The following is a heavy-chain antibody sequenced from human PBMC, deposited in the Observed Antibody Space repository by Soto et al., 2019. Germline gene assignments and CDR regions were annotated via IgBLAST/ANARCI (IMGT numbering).Heavy chain of an antibody. V-gene: IGHV1-2*04. Sequence: QVQLVQSGAEVKKPGASVKVSCKASGYTFTGYYMHWVRQAPGQGLEWMGWINPNSGGTNYAQKFQGWVTMTRDTSISTAYMEMSRLRSDDTAVYYCARVKSRGSYGPPDYWGQGTLVTVSS. CDR1: GYTFTGYY. J-gene: IGHJ4*02. D-gene: IGHD1-26*01. CDR3: ARVKSRGSYGPPDY. CDR2: INPNSGGT.